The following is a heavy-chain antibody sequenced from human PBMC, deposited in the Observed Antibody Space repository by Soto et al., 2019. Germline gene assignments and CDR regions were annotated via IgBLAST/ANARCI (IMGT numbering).Heavy chain of an antibody. CDR3: ARGGDPDY. CDR1: GFTFNYYW. CDR2: IQSDGSSP. V-gene: IGHV3-74*01. D-gene: IGHD2-21*02. Sequence: EVQLVESGGGLFQTGGSLRLSCVASGFTFNYYWMHWVRQAPGKGLVWVSRIQSDGSSPDYVDSVKGRFTISRDNAKNTLYLQMNNLRAEDTAVYYCARGGDPDYWGQGTLVTVSS. J-gene: IGHJ4*02.